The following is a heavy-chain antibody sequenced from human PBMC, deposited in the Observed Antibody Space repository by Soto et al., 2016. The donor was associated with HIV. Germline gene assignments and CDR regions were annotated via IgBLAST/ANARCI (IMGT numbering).Heavy chain of an antibody. V-gene: IGHV1-2*02. Sequence: QVQLVQSGAEVKKPGASVKVSCKVSGYTLTELSMHWVRQAPGQGLEWMGWINPHNGATKYAQKLQGRVTMTRNTSISTAYMEVRSLRSDDTAVYYCASYGYWGQGTLVTVSS. CDR1: GYTLTELS. D-gene: IGHD3-16*01. CDR3: ASYGY. CDR2: INPHNGAT. J-gene: IGHJ4*02.